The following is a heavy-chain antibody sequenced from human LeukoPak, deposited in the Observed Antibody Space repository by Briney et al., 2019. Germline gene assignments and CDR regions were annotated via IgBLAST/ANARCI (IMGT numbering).Heavy chain of an antibody. D-gene: IGHD3/OR15-3a*01. CDR2: ISAYNGNT. Sequence: ASVKVPCKASGYTFTNYGLSWVRQAPGEGLEWMGWISAYNGNTKYAQNLQGRVTLTRDTSTSTAYMELRSLRSDDTAVYYCVREGGDRTGYYFVYWGQGTLVTVSS. J-gene: IGHJ4*02. CDR1: GYTFTNYG. CDR3: VREGGDRTGYYFVY. V-gene: IGHV1-18*01.